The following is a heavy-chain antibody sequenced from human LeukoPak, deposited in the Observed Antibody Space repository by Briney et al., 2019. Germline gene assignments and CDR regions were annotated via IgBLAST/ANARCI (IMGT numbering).Heavy chain of an antibody. D-gene: IGHD1-14*01. Sequence: GGSLRLSCAASGFTFSSYAMSWVRQAPGKGLEWVSGFSGSGGITYYADSVRGRFTISSDNSKNTLYLQMNSLRAEDTAVYYCAKGGAGPYSFYFDYWGQGTLVTVSS. CDR1: GFTFSSYA. CDR2: FSGSGGIT. J-gene: IGHJ4*02. V-gene: IGHV3-23*01. CDR3: AKGGAGPYSFYFDY.